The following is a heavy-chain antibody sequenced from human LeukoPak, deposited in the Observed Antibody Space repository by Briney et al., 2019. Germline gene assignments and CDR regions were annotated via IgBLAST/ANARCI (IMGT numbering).Heavy chain of an antibody. CDR1: GYTFTGYY. Sequence: RASVKVSCKASGYTFTGYYMHWVRQAPGQGLEWMGWINPNSGGTNYAQKFQGRVTMTRDTSISTAYMELSRLRSDDTAVYYCARDLGTPTTVTTNYWGQGTLVTVS. CDR3: ARDLGTPTTVTTNY. J-gene: IGHJ4*02. V-gene: IGHV1-2*02. CDR2: INPNSGGT. D-gene: IGHD4-17*01.